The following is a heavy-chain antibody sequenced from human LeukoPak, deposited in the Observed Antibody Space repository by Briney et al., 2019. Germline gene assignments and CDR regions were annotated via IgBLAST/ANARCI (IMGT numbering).Heavy chain of an antibody. CDR3: ARARNDYDSNGFSVLDY. J-gene: IGHJ4*02. Sequence: GGSLRLSCAASGIIFSSHGMHWVRQAPGKGLEWVAVMWYDGSNIYYADSVKGRFTISRDNSKNTLYLQMNSLRAEDTALYYCARARNDYDSNGFSVLDYWGQGTLVTVSS. CDR1: GIIFSSHG. D-gene: IGHD3-22*01. CDR2: MWYDGSNI. V-gene: IGHV3-33*01.